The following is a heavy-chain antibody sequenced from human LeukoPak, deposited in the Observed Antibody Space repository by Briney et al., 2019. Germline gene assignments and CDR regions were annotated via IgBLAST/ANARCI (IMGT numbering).Heavy chain of an antibody. CDR1: GFTFSSYG. CDR2: ISYDGSNK. Sequence: TGGSLRLSCAASGFTFSSYGVHWVRQAPGKGLEWVAVISYDGSNKYYADSVKGRFTISRDNSKNTLYLQMNSLRAEDTAVYYCAKDPDSYWGQGTLVTVSS. V-gene: IGHV3-30*18. D-gene: IGHD3-22*01. CDR3: AKDPDSY. J-gene: IGHJ4*02.